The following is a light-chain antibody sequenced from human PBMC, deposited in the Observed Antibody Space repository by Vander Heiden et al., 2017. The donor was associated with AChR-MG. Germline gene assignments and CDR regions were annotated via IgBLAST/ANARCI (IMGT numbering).Light chain of an antibody. V-gene: IGKV3-15*01. J-gene: IGKJ1*01. Sequence: EIVMTQSPATLSVSPGERATLSCRASQSVSSNLAWYQQKPGQAPRLLIYGAATRATGIPARFSGSGYGTDFTLTISSRQSEDFAVYYCQQQNNWPPWTFGQGTKVEIK. CDR2: GAA. CDR1: QSVSSN. CDR3: QQQNNWPPWT.